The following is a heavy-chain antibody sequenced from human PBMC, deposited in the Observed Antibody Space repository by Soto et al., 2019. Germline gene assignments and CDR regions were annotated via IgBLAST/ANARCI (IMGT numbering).Heavy chain of an antibody. J-gene: IGHJ6*03. CDR1: GGSISSYY. Sequence: PSETLSLTCPVSGGSISSYYWSWIRQPPGKGLEWIGYIYYSGSTNYNPSLKSRVTISVDTSKNQFSLKLSSVTAADTAVYYCARVAAAGMAGYYYYYMDVWGKGTTVTVSS. CDR2: IYYSGST. CDR3: ARVAAAGMAGYYYYYMDV. D-gene: IGHD6-13*01. V-gene: IGHV4-59*01.